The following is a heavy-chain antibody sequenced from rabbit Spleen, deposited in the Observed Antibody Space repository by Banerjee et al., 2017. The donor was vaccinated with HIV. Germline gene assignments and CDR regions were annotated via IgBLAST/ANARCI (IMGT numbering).Heavy chain of an antibody. V-gene: IGHV1S45*01. CDR3: ARGYGYGLNKLDL. D-gene: IGHD6-1*01. CDR2: MDASSSGAT. CDR1: GFPFSNKAV. Sequence: QEQLVESGGGLVKPEASLTLTCKASGFPFSNKAVMCWVRQAPGKGLELIACMDASSSGATYYASWAKGRFTISKTSSTTVTLQMTSLTAADTATYFCARGYGYGLNKLDLWGPGTLVTVS. J-gene: IGHJ3*01.